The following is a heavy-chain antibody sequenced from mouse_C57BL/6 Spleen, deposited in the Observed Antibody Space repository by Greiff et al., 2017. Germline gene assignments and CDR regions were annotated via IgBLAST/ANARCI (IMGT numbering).Heavy chain of an antibody. J-gene: IGHJ1*03. CDR3: ASHYYGSSRYWYFDV. D-gene: IGHD1-1*01. Sequence: EVQLQQSGPELVKPGASVKIPCKASGYTFTDYNMDWVKQSHGKSLEWIGDINPNNGGTIYNQKFKGKATLTVDKSSSTAYMELRSLTSEDTAVYDCASHYYGSSRYWYFDVWGTGTTVTVSS. V-gene: IGHV1-18*01. CDR2: INPNNGGT. CDR1: GYTFTDYN.